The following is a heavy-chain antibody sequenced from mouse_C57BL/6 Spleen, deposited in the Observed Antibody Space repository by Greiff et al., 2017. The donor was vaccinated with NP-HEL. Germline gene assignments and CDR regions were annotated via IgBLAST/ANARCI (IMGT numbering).Heavy chain of an antibody. V-gene: IGHV1-26*01. J-gene: IGHJ4*01. CDR2: INPNNGGT. CDR3: ATSYGYYYAMDY. CDR1: GYTFTDYY. D-gene: IGHD2-2*01. Sequence: EVQLQQSGPELVKPGASVKISCKASGYTFTDYYMNWVKQSHGKSLEWIGDINPNNGGTNYNQKFKGKATLTVDKSSSTAYMELLSLTSEDSAVYSWATSYGYYYAMDYWGQGTSVTVSS.